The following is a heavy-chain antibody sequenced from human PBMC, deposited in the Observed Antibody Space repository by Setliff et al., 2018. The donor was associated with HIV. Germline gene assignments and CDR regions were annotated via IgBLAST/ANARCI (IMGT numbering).Heavy chain of an antibody. CDR3: ARDSSFNIDV. Sequence: ASVKVSCKASGYTFTSYGISWVRQAPGQGLEWMGWISEYNGDTKYAQKLQGRVTMTKDTSTSTAYMELRSLRSDDTAVYYCARDSSFNIDVWGKGTTVTVSS. J-gene: IGHJ6*03. CDR2: ISEYNGDT. CDR1: GYTFTSYG. V-gene: IGHV1-18*01.